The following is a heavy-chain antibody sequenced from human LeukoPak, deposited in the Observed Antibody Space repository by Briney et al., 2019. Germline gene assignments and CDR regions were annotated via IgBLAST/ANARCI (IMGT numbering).Heavy chain of an antibody. V-gene: IGHV5-51*01. Sequence: GEPLQISCQGPGYSFTSYWIGWVRPMPGKGLEWMGMIYPGDSDTRYSPPFQGQVTISADKSISTAYLQWSSLKASDTAMYYCARGMVRGVYNWFNPWGQGTLVTVSS. CDR1: GYSFTSYW. J-gene: IGHJ5*02. CDR3: ARGMVRGVYNWFNP. CDR2: IYPGDSDT. D-gene: IGHD3-10*01.